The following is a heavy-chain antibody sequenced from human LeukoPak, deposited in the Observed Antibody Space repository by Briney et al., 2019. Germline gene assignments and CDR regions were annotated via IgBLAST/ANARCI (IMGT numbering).Heavy chain of an antibody. CDR3: AKGVNSGWLADGYYGMDV. Sequence: SVKVSCKASGYTSTNFDINWVRQATGQGLEWMGRIIPILGIANYAQKFQGRVTITADKSTSTAYMELSSLRSEDTAVYYCAKGVNSGWLADGYYGMDVWGQGTTVTVSS. D-gene: IGHD6-19*01. J-gene: IGHJ6*02. V-gene: IGHV1-69*04. CDR2: IIPILGIA. CDR1: GYTSTNFD.